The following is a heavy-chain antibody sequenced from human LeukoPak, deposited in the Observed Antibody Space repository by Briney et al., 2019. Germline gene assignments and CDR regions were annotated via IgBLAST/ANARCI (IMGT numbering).Heavy chain of an antibody. CDR3: ARDTEGYIYGYYYYGMDV. Sequence: PGGSLRLSCAASGFTFDDYAMHWVCQAPGKGLEWVSLISGDSHSTFYADSVKGRFTISRGNSKNSLYLQMNSLRNDDTALYYCARDTEGYIYGYYYYGMDVWGQGTTVTVSS. V-gene: IGHV3-43*02. D-gene: IGHD5-18*01. CDR1: GFTFDDYA. J-gene: IGHJ6*02. CDR2: ISGDSHST.